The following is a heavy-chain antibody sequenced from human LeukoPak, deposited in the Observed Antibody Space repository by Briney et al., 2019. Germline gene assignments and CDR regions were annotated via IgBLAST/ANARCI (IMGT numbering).Heavy chain of an antibody. J-gene: IGHJ4*02. CDR3: VKGSEAYSGSKSDY. CDR1: GFTLSSYA. D-gene: IGHD3-22*01. Sequence: GGSLRLSCSASGFTLSSYAMHWVRQAPGKGLEYVSALTNTGGSTYYADSMKGRVTISRDNSKNTLYLQMSSLRPDDAALYYCVKGSEAYSGSKSDYWGQGTLVTVSS. CDR2: LTNTGGST. V-gene: IGHV3-64D*09.